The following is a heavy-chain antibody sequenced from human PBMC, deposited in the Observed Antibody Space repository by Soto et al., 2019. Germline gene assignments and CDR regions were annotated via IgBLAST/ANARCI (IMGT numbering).Heavy chain of an antibody. Sequence: EVQLVESGGGLVQPGGSLRLSCAASGFTFSNYWMRWVRQAPGKGLEWVANIKQDGSEKYYVDSVKGRFTISRDNAKNSLSLQMNSLRAEDTAVYYCAKAGVRVLEVLFGPPYNWFDSWGQGTLVTVSS. J-gene: IGHJ5*01. D-gene: IGHD3-3*01. V-gene: IGHV3-7*01. CDR1: GFTFSNYW. CDR3: AKAGVRVLEVLFGPPYNWFDS. CDR2: IKQDGSEK.